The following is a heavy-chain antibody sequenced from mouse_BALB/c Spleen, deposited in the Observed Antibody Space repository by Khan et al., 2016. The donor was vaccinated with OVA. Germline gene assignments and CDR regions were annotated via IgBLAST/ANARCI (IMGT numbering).Heavy chain of an antibody. D-gene: IGHD2-4*01. CDR1: GYSITSGYA. Sequence: EVQLVETGPGLVKPSQSLSLTCTVSGYSITSGYACNLIRQLPGNKLEWMGYISYSGVTSYTPSLKSRISITRDTSKNQVFLQLNSVTTEDTATDYSACGNYDGYYLDYWGQGTTRTVSS. V-gene: IGHV3-2*02. J-gene: IGHJ2*01. CDR2: ISYSGVT. CDR3: ACGNYDGYYLDY.